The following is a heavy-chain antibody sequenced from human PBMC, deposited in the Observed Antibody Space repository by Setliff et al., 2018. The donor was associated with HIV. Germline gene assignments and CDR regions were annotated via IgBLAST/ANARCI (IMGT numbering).Heavy chain of an antibody. V-gene: IGHV4-38-2*01. Sequence: TLSLTCAVSGYSISSGYYWGWIRQPPGKGMEWIGSIYHSGSTYYNPSLKSRVTISADTSKNQFSLKLSSVTAADTAVYYCASSPAWRSDSGLHTFDYWGQGTLVTVSS. CDR3: ASSPAWRSDSGLHTFDY. CDR1: GYSISSGYY. J-gene: IGHJ4*02. D-gene: IGHD2-15*01. CDR2: IYHSGST.